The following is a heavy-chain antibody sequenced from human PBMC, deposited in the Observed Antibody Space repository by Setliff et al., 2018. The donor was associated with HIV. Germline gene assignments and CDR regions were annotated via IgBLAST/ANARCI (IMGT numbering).Heavy chain of an antibody. D-gene: IGHD3-22*01. Sequence: PGGSLRLSCAASGFTFGRCAIYGVRQAPGKGLEWVAIISDDGSHKCYADSVKGRFTIPRDNSKNTLNLQMNSLRAEDTAVYYCAREDGAYYYDSSGLDYWGQGTLGTVSS. CDR2: ISDDGSHK. J-gene: IGHJ4*02. CDR1: GFTFGRCA. V-gene: IGHV3-30-3*01. CDR3: AREDGAYYYDSSGLDY.